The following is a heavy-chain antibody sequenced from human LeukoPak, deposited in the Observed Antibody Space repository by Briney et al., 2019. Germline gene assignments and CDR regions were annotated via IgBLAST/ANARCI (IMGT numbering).Heavy chain of an antibody. CDR2: IIPIFGTA. D-gene: IGHD6-13*01. V-gene: IGHV1-69*05. Sequence: SVKVSCKASGGTFSSYAISWVRQAPGQGLEWMGGIIPIFGTANYAQKFQGRVTITTDESTSTAYMELSSLRSEDTAVYYCARDKIAAGAGGYFDYWDQGTLVTVSS. J-gene: IGHJ4*02. CDR3: ARDKIAAGAGGYFDY. CDR1: GGTFSSYA.